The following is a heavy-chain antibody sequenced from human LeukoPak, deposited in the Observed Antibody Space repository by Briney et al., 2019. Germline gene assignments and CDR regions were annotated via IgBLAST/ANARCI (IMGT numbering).Heavy chain of an antibody. CDR2: INWNGGST. CDR1: GFTFSDYY. D-gene: IGHD3-10*01. J-gene: IGHJ4*02. V-gene: IGHV3-20*04. Sequence: PGGSLRLSCAASGFTFSDYYMSWIRQAPGKGLEWVSGINWNGGSTGYADSVKGRFTISRDNAKNSLYLQMNSLRAEDTALYYCARGGWFGELLFDYWGQGTLVTVSS. CDR3: ARGGWFGELLFDY.